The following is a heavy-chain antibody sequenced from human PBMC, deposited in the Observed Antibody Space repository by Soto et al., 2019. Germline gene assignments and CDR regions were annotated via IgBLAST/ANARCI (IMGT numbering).Heavy chain of an antibody. CDR2: ISGSGDST. J-gene: IGHJ4*02. CDR1: GFTFSSYA. CDR3: ARRGSGSYYDY. D-gene: IGHD1-26*01. V-gene: IGHV3-23*01. Sequence: EVQLLESGGGLVQPGGSLRLSCAASGFTFSSYAMSWVRQAPGKGLEWVSVISGSGDSTYYADSVKGRFTISRDNSKNTLYLQMNSLRAEDTAVYYCARRGSGSYYDYWGQGTLVTVSP.